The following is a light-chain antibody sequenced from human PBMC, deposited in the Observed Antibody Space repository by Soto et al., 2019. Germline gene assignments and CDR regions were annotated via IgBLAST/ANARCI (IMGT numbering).Light chain of an antibody. CDR3: HYYDKWPPGT. CDR2: DAS. V-gene: IGKV3D-15*01. Sequence: IVMTQSPSTLSVSPGERVTLSCRASQSVSQSVTTNLAWYQQKPGQAPRLLIFDASARAVDIPGRFSGSKSGTEFTLTISSLQPEDFAVYYCHYYDKWPPGTFGQGTKVHIK. CDR1: QSVSQSVTTN. J-gene: IGKJ1*01.